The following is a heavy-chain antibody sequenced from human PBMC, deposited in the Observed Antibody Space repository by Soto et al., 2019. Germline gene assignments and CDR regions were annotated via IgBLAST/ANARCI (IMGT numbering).Heavy chain of an antibody. D-gene: IGHD5-18*01. V-gene: IGHV4-31*03. J-gene: IGHJ4*02. CDR3: SRGILV. CDR1: GGSINSGGYC. Sequence: QVQLQESGPGLVKPSQTLSLTCTVSGGSINSGGYCWSWIRQHPGKGLDWIGCISYGGSTSYNPSLNGRVTISVDTSKNQFSLKLTSVTAADTAVYYCSRGILVWGQGALITVSS. CDR2: ISYGGST.